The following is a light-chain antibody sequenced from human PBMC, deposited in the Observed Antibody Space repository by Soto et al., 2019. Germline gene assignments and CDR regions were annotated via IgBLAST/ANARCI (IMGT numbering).Light chain of an antibody. J-gene: IGKJ1*01. CDR1: QSVNTY. V-gene: IGKV1-39*01. Sequence: DIQMTQSPSSLSAPVGDRVTITCRASQSVNTYLHWYQQKPGTAPKLLIFSASNLQSGVPSRFSGSGSGTNFTLSLNSLQPEDFVTYYCQQGYSNPWTFGQGTRWISN. CDR2: SAS. CDR3: QQGYSNPWT.